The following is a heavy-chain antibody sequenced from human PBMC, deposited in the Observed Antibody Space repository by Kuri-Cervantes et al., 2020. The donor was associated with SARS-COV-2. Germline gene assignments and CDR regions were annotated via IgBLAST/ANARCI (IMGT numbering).Heavy chain of an antibody. CDR2: IYTSGST. CDR1: GGSISSYY. CDR3: ARDPIAAAGTRLCYYYGTDV. V-gene: IGHV4-4*07. D-gene: IGHD6-13*01. J-gene: IGHJ6*02. Sequence: SETLSLTCTVSGGSISSYYWSWIRQPAGKGLEWIGRIYTSGSTNYNPSLKSRVTMSVDTSKNQFSLKLSSVTAADTAVYYCARDPIAAAGTRLCYYYGTDVWGQGTTVTVSS.